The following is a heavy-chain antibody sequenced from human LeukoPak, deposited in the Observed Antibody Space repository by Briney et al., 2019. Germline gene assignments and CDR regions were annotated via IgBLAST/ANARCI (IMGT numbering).Heavy chain of an antibody. CDR1: GGSISSGDYY. D-gene: IGHD3-3*01. CDR2: IYYSGST. J-gene: IGHJ6*02. V-gene: IGHV4-30-4*01. CDR3: ARTTMSGFYYYYYGMDV. Sequence: SETLSLTCTVSGGSISSGDYYWSWIRQPPGKGLEWIGYIYYSGSTYYNPSLKSRATISVDTSKNQFSLKLSSVTAADTAVYYCARTTMSGFYYYYYGMDVWGQGTTVTVSS.